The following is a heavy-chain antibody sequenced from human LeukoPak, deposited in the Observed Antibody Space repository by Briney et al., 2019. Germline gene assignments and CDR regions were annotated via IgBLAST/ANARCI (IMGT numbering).Heavy chain of an antibody. CDR3: TTDPITEHFDY. CDR2: IKSKTDGGTT. Sequence: GGPLSLSCPASGSTFSNAWMTWFGQPPGRGLEWVGRIKSKTDGGTTDYAAPVKGRFTISRDDSKNTLYLRMNSLKTEDTAVYYCTTDPITEHFDYWGQGTLVTVSS. CDR1: GSTFSNAW. J-gene: IGHJ4*02. D-gene: IGHD3-10*01. V-gene: IGHV3-15*01.